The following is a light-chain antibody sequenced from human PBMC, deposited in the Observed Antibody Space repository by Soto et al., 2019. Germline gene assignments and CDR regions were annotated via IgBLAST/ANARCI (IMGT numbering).Light chain of an antibody. CDR3: QQANSFPIT. CDR2: AAS. J-gene: IGKJ5*01. CDR1: QGISSW. Sequence: DIQMTQSPSSVSASVGDRVTVTCRASQGISSWLAWYQKKPGKAPKLLIYAASSLQSGVPSRFSGSGSGTDCTLTISSLQPEDCAIYFCQQANSFPITFGQGTRLEIK. V-gene: IGKV1-12*01.